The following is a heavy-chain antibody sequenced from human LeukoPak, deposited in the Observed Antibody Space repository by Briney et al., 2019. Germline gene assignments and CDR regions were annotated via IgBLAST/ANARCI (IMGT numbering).Heavy chain of an antibody. J-gene: IGHJ4*02. V-gene: IGHV3-20*04. Sequence: GWSVTLSCAASGFIYDDYGMSWVRQAAGKGRDGVFGSNCDGGSTGYADSVKGRFTTSRDNAQNSLYLQMNSLRAEDTALYYCARDRGGSVSDYWGQGTLVTVSS. CDR1: GFIYDDYG. CDR3: ARDRGGSVSDY. CDR2: SNCDGGST. D-gene: IGHD3-10*01.